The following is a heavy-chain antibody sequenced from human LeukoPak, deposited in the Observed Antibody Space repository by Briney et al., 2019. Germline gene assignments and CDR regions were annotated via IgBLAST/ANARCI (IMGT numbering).Heavy chain of an antibody. J-gene: IGHJ4*02. Sequence: GGSLRLSCAASGFSFSSHWMHWVRQAPGKGLVRVSRIKSDETTANYADSVRGRFTISKDNAKNTLYLQMNNLRAEDTAVYYCALHYSNYPFDYWGQGTLVTVSS. CDR3: ALHYSNYPFDY. V-gene: IGHV3-74*01. D-gene: IGHD4-11*01. CDR2: IKSDETTA. CDR1: GFSFSSHW.